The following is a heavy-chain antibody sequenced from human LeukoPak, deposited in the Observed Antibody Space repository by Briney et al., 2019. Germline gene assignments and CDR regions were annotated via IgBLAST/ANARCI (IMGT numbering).Heavy chain of an antibody. J-gene: IGHJ4*02. Sequence: SETPSLTCAVYGGSFNDYFWSWIRQPPGKGLEWIGEVNHSGSTKYTASLKSRVAISVDTSKNQFALKLNSVTAADTAVYFCARGHLRTGTREFDYWGQGTLVTASS. CDR3: ARGHLRTGTREFDY. CDR1: GGSFNDYF. CDR2: VNHSGST. D-gene: IGHD1-7*01. V-gene: IGHV4-34*01.